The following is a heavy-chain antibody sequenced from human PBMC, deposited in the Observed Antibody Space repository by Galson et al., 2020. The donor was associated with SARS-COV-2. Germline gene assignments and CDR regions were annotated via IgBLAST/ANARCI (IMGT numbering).Heavy chain of an antibody. D-gene: IGHD6-13*01. CDR3: AAAAGTGHLDY. J-gene: IGHJ4*02. V-gene: IGHV3-23*01. Sequence: GESLKISCAASGFTFSSYAMSWVRQAPGKGLEWVSAISGSGGSTYYADSVKGRFTISRDNSKNTLYLQMNSLRAEDTAVYYCAAAAGTGHLDYWGQGTLVTVSS. CDR2: ISGSGGST. CDR1: GFTFSSYA.